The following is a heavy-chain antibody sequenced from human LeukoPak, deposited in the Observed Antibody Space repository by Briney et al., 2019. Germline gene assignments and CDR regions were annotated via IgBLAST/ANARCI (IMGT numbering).Heavy chain of an antibody. Sequence: GGSLRLSCAASGFTFSNAWMSWVRQAPGKGLEWVGRIKSKTDGGTTDYAAPVKGRFTISRDDSKNTLYLQMNSLKTEDTAVYYCTTDRGSGSYYNDWFDPWGKGTTVTVSS. CDR3: TTDRGSGSYYNDWFDP. CDR2: IKSKTDGGTT. D-gene: IGHD3-10*01. CDR1: GFTFSNAW. V-gene: IGHV3-15*01. J-gene: IGHJ6*04.